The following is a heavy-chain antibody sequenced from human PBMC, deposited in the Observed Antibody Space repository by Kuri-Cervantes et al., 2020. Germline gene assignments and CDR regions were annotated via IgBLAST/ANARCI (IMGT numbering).Heavy chain of an antibody. V-gene: IGHV3-11*01. CDR1: GFSFSDYY. D-gene: IGHD3-22*01. CDR2: ISGNGKTI. CDR3: AKGVVVTRYGMDV. Sequence: GESLKISCTASGFSFSDYYMTWIRLAPGKGLEWVAYISGNGKTIYYGDSVKGRFTISRDNAKNSLYLQMNSLRAEDTALYYCAKGVVVTRYGMDVWGQGTTVTVSS. J-gene: IGHJ6*02.